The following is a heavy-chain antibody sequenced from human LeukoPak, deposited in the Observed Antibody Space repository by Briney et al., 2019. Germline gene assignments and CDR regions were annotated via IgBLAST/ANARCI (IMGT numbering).Heavy chain of an antibody. V-gene: IGHV4-34*01. D-gene: IGHD2-2*02. CDR3: ARGPLNCSSTSCYMAHPDVDY. J-gene: IGHJ4*02. Sequence: SETLSLTCAVYGGSFSGYYWSWIRQPPGKGLEWIGEINHSGSTNYNPSLKSRVTISVGTSKNQFSLKLSSVTAADTAVYYCARGPLNCSSTSCYMAHPDVDYWGQGTLVTVSS. CDR2: INHSGST. CDR1: GGSFSGYY.